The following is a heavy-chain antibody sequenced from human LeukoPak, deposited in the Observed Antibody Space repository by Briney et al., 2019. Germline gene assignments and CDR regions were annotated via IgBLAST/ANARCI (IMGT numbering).Heavy chain of an antibody. J-gene: IGHJ5*02. CDR3: ARGIIVEPTANWFDP. V-gene: IGHV1-69*13. CDR2: IIPIFGTA. Sequence: GASVKVSCKASGGTFSSYAISWVRQAPGQGLEWMGGIIPIFGTANYAQKFQGRVTITADESTSTAYMELSSLRSEDTAVYYCARGIIVEPTANWFDPWGQGILVTVSS. CDR1: GGTFSSYA. D-gene: IGHD2-2*01.